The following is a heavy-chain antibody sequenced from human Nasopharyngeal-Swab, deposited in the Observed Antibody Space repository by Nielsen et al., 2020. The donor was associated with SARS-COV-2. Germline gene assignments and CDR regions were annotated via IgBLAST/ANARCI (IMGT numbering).Heavy chain of an antibody. V-gene: IGHV3-53*01. CDR3: ARAGNYYYGMDV. Sequence: LKISCAASGFTVSSNYMSWVRQAPGKGLEWVSVIYSGGSTYYADSVKGRFTISRDNSKNTLYLQMNSLRAEDTAVYYCARAGNYYYGMDVWGQGTTVTVSS. J-gene: IGHJ6*02. CDR1: GFTVSSNY. CDR2: IYSGGST.